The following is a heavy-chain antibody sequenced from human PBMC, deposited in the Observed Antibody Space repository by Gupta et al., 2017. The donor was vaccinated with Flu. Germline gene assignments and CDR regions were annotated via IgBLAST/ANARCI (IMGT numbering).Heavy chain of an antibody. CDR3: AKDSSCSSSSCYEGAPFDH. CDR2: ISGRGGNT. J-gene: IGHJ4*02. D-gene: IGHD2-2*01. CDR1: ELTFRSYA. Sequence: EVQLLESGGGLVQTGGSLRLSCAASELTFRSYAMIWVRQAQGKGLEWVSGISGRGGNTYYADSVKGRFTISRDNSKNMLYLQMNSLRVEDMAVYFCAKDSSCSSSSCYEGAPFDHWGQGTLVTVSS. V-gene: IGHV3-23*01.